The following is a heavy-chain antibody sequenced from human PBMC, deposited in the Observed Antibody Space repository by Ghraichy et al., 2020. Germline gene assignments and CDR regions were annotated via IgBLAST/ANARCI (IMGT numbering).Heavy chain of an antibody. J-gene: IGHJ4*02. CDR1: GGSISSYY. CDR2: IYYSGST. Sequence: SETLSLTCTVSGGSISSYYWSWIRQPPGKGLEWIGYIYYSGSTNYNPSLKSRVTISVDTSKNQFSLKLSSVTAADTAVYYCARHERDDDSSGYYPYPYFDYWGQGTLVTVSS. D-gene: IGHD3-22*01. CDR3: ARHERDDDSSGYYPYPYFDY. V-gene: IGHV4-59*08.